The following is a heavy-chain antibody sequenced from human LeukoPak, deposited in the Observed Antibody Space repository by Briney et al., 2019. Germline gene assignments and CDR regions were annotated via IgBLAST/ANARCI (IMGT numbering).Heavy chain of an antibody. V-gene: IGHV4-39*07. Sequence: TSETLSLTCTVSGGSISSSSYYWGWIRQPPGKGLEWIGSIYYSGSTYYNPSLKSRVTISVDTSKNQFSLKLSSVTAADTAVYYCAGEIGYCSGGSCYSGFDYWGQGTLVTVSS. CDR3: AGEIGYCSGGSCYSGFDY. CDR1: GGSISSSSYY. J-gene: IGHJ4*02. CDR2: IYYSGST. D-gene: IGHD2-15*01.